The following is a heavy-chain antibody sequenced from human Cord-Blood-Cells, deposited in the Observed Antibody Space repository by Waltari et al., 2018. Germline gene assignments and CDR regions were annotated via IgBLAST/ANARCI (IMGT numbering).Heavy chain of an antibody. V-gene: IGHV4-30-4*01. J-gene: IGHJ6*02. Sequence: QVQLQESGPGLVKPSQTLSLTCTVSGGSISSGDYYWSWIRQPPGKGLEWSVYIYYSGSTYYTPSLKSRVTISGDTSKNQFSLKLSSVTAADTAVYYCARGSYYYYYGMDVWGQGTTVTVSS. CDR3: ARGSYYYYYGMDV. CDR2: IYYSGST. CDR1: GGSISSGDYY.